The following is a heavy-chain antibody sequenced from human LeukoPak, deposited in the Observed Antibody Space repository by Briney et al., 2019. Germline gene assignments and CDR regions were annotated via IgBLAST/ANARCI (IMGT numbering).Heavy chain of an antibody. Sequence: SETLPITSTVAGGSLSSYWWTWIRQHPGKGLEWIGYIYYTERTSYNPSLKDRLSTSLDTSRNQFSPKLHSVTAAATAVYYCSKSGGRVLQDLWGQGTMVIVVS. CDR1: GGSLSSYW. CDR2: IYYTERT. V-gene: IGHV4-59*01. CDR3: SKSGGRVLQDL. D-gene: IGHD3-10*01. J-gene: IGHJ5*02.